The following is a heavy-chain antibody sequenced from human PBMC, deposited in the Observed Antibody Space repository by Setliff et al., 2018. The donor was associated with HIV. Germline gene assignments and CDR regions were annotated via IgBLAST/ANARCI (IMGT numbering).Heavy chain of an antibody. J-gene: IGHJ4*02. V-gene: IGHV1-46*01. Sequence: ASVKVSCKTSGYTFTNHYVNWVRQAPGQGLEWIGIMNCMNGDTSYAQNLKGRVTATRDTSTSTVYMELSSLRPEDTAVYYCARETQTNSGSYLAWGQGTLVTVSS. D-gene: IGHD3-10*01. CDR2: MNCMNGDT. CDR3: ARETQTNSGSYLA. CDR1: GYTFTNHY.